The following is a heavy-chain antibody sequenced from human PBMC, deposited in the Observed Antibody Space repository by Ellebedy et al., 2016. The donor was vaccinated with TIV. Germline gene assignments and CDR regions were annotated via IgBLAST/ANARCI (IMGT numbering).Heavy chain of an antibody. CDR2: ISADNGNT. D-gene: IGHD2-2*01. J-gene: IGHJ4*02. CDR3: ARDWECCSSRSCPPFWY. Sequence: AASVKVSCKTSGYNFISYGITWVRQAPGQGLEWMGWISADNGNTNYARKLQGRVTMTTDTSTSTAYMELRSLRSDDTAVYYCARDWECCSSRSCPPFWYWGQGTLVTVSS. V-gene: IGHV1-18*01. CDR1: GYNFISYG.